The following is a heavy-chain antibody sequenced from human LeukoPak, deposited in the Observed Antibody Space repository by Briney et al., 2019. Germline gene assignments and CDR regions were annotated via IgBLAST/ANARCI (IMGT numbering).Heavy chain of an antibody. CDR1: GGSISSGDYY. J-gene: IGHJ3*02. Sequence: SQXXSLTCTVSGGSISSGDYYWRWIRQPPGKGLEWIGYIYYSGSTYYNPSLKSRVTISVYTSKNQFSLKLSSVTAADTAVYYCAREGVYSSGWYGEAFDIWGQGTMVTVSS. CDR2: IYYSGST. CDR3: AREGVYSSGWYGEAFDI. D-gene: IGHD6-19*01. V-gene: IGHV4-30-4*08.